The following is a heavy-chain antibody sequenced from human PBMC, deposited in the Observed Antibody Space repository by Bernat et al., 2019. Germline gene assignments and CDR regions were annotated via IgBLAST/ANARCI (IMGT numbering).Heavy chain of an antibody. CDR3: ARSTSGSILDY. Sequence: EVHLVESGGGLVQPGGSLRLSCAASAFMFSDHYMDWVRQAPGKGLEWLGQINKGNSNTAEYAASVKGRFTVSRDDSRNSLFLKLNSLSAEDTAVYYCARSTSGSILDYWGQGTLVTVSS. CDR2: INKGNSNTA. V-gene: IGHV3-72*01. CDR1: AFMFSDHY. D-gene: IGHD3-22*01. J-gene: IGHJ4*02.